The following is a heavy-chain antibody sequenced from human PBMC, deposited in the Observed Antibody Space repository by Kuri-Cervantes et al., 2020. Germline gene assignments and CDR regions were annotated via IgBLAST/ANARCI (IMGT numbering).Heavy chain of an antibody. CDR2: IKKDGSEE. Sequence: GESLKISCAASGFTFSSYWMSWVRQAPGKGLEWVANIKKDGSEEYYVDSVKGRFTISRDYAKNSLYLQMNSLTAEDTAVYYCARPQGGIAASSRYYYYMDVWGKGTTVTVSS. J-gene: IGHJ6*03. CDR1: GFTFSSYW. V-gene: IGHV3-7*03. D-gene: IGHD6-13*01. CDR3: ARPQGGIAASSRYYYYMDV.